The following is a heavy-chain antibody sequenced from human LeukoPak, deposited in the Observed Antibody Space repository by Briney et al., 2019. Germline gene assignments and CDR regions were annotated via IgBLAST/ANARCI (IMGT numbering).Heavy chain of an antibody. J-gene: IGHJ5*02. CDR1: RYTFTSYG. D-gene: IGHD3-10*01. V-gene: IGHV1-8*01. CDR2: MNPNSGNT. CDR3: ARGSRGGEKWFDP. Sequence: ASVKVSCTASRYTFTSYGIKWESQATGQGLEWMGWMNPNSGNTGYAQKFQGRVTMTRNTSISTAYMELSSLRSEDTAVYYCARGSRGGEKWFDPWGQGTLVTVSS.